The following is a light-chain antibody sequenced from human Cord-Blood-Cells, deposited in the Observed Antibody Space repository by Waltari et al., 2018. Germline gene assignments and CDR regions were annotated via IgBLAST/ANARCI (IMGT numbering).Light chain of an antibody. CDR3: QQYNSYSRT. CDR1: QSISSW. Sequence: DIQMTQSPSTLSASVGDRVTITCRASQSISSWLAWYQQKPGKAPKLLIYKASSLESGVPSRFSGSGSVREFTLTLSSLQPDDFATYYCQQYNSYSRTFGQGTKVEIK. J-gene: IGKJ1*01. V-gene: IGKV1-5*03. CDR2: KAS.